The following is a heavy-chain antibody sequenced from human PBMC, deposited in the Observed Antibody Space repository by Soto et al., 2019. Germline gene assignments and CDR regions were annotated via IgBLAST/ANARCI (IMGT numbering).Heavy chain of an antibody. CDR1: GFTFDDYA. CDR2: ISWNSGSI. V-gene: IGHV3-9*01. D-gene: IGHD3-3*01. Sequence: GGSLRLSCAASGFTFDDYAMHWVRQAPGKGLEWVSGISWNSGSIGYADSVKGRFTISRDNAKNSLYLQMNSLRAEDTALYYCAKGLATIFGVVTASFDYWGQGTLVTVSS. CDR3: AKGLATIFGVVTASFDY. J-gene: IGHJ4*02.